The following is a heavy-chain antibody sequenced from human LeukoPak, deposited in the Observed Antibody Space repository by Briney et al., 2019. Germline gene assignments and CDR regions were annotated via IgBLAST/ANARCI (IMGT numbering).Heavy chain of an antibody. Sequence: PGGSLRLSCAASGFSPRSYAMSWARQAPGRGLEWVSAIAGRDDNTLYADSVKGRFTISRDISKNTLYLQMNSLRAEDTAVYFCAKSGRSFDWYYFDSWGQGTLVTVSS. V-gene: IGHV3-23*01. CDR3: AKSGRSFDWYYFDS. J-gene: IGHJ4*02. CDR2: IAGRDDNT. D-gene: IGHD3-9*01. CDR1: GFSPRSYA.